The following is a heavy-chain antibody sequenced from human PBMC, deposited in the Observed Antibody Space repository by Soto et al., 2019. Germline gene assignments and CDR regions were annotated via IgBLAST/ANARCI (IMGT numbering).Heavy chain of an antibody. CDR1: GFTFSRYA. J-gene: IGHJ6*02. CDR2: ISVSGDNT. CDR3: AKDGKMRTKVWFPAGYGMDV. D-gene: IGHD3-10*01. Sequence: GGSLRLSCAASGFTFSRYAMNWVRQAPGRGLQWISGISVSGDNTSYVESVRGRFTVYRDNSKSTLYLQMNNLRAEDTALYYCAKDGKMRTKVWFPAGYGMDVWGQGTTVTVSS. V-gene: IGHV3-23*01.